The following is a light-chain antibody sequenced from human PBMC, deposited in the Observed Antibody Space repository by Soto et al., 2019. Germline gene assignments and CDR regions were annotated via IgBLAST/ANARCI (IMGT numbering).Light chain of an antibody. CDR2: GTS. CDR3: QQYSSSPLT. V-gene: IGKV3-20*01. CDR1: QRVSSSY. Sequence: EIVLTQSPDTLSLSPGERATLSCRASQRVSSSYLAWYQQKPGQAPRLLIYGTSSRATGIPDRFSGSGSETDFPLTSSSMEPEDFAVYYCQQYSSSPLTFGGGTKVEIK. J-gene: IGKJ4*01.